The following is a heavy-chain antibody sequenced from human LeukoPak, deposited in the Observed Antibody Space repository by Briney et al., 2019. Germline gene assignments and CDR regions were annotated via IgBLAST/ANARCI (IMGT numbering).Heavy chain of an antibody. J-gene: IGHJ3*02. D-gene: IGHD1-1*01. CDR1: GDSISSGGYY. Sequence: SETLSLTCTVSGDSISSGGYYWSWIRQPPGKGLEWIGYIYHSGSTYYNPSLKGRVTISVDRSKNQFSLKLSSVTAADTAVYYCARVGQTGTNAFDIWGQGTMVTVSS. CDR2: IYHSGST. V-gene: IGHV4-30-2*01. CDR3: ARVGQTGTNAFDI.